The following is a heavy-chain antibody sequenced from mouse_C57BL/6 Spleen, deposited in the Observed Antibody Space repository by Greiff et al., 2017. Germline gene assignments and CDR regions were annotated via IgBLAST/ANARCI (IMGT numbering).Heavy chain of an antibody. J-gene: IGHJ4*01. CDR1: GFTFSSYA. V-gene: IGHV5-9-1*02. Sequence: EVKLMESGEGLVKPGGSLKLSCAASGFTFSSYAMSWVRQTPEKRLEWVAYISSGGDYIYYADTLKGRFTISRDNARNTLYLQMSSLKSEDTAMYYCTRDSLLLGAMDYWGQGTSVTVSS. D-gene: IGHD1-1*01. CDR3: TRDSLLLGAMDY. CDR2: ISSGGDYI.